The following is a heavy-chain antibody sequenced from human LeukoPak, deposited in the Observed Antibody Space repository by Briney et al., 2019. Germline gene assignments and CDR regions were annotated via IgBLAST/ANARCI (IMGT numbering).Heavy chain of an antibody. D-gene: IGHD2-15*01. Sequence: PSETLSLTCAVYGGSFSGYYWSWIRQPPGKGLEWIGEINHSGSTNYNPSLKSRVTISVDTSKNQFSLKLSSVTAADTAVYYCARGRRWHYYYGMDVWGQGTTVTVSS. V-gene: IGHV4-34*01. CDR3: ARGRRWHYYYGMDV. CDR1: GGSFSGYY. J-gene: IGHJ6*02. CDR2: INHSGST.